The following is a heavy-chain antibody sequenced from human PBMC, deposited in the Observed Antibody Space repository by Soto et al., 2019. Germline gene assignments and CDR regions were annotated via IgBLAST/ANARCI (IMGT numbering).Heavy chain of an antibody. V-gene: IGHV3-74*01. CDR1: GFTFSNYF. D-gene: IGHD1-1*01. J-gene: IGHJ5*02. CDR3: ARTYVPGIAGFDP. CDR2: MSGDGKTI. Sequence: GGSLRLSCAASGFTFSNYFMHWVRQVPGEGLVWVSRMSGDGKTISYADSVKGRFTISRDNAKNTLYLQMNSLRVEDTAVYYCARTYVPGIAGFDPWGQGALVTVSS.